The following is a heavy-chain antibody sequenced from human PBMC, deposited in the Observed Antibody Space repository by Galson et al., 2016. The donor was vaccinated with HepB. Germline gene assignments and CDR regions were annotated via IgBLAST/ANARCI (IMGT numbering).Heavy chain of an antibody. D-gene: IGHD4-23*01. CDR3: AGYGGNSV. V-gene: IGHV3-53*01. J-gene: IGHJ4*02. CDR2: IFNGGGA. CDR1: GFSVSNHH. Sequence: SLRLSCAVSGFSVSNHHVKWVRQAPGKGLEWVSGIFNGGGADYADSVKGRFTISRDDSKNTVYLQMNSLRRDDTALYYCAGYGGNSVWGQGTLSPSPQ.